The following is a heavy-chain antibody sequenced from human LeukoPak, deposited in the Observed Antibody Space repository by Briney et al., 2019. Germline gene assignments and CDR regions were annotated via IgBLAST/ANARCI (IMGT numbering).Heavy chain of an antibody. D-gene: IGHD3-3*01. CDR1: GFTFSSFA. CDR2: ISTSGTTI. Sequence: GGSLRLSCAASGFTFSSFAINWVRQAPGKGLGWVSYISTSGTTIYYADSVKGRFTISRDNAKNSLYLQMNSLRAEDTAVYYCARDLSYYDFWSGTQYNWFDPWGQGTLVTVSS. V-gene: IGHV3-48*04. CDR3: ARDLSYYDFWSGTQYNWFDP. J-gene: IGHJ5*02.